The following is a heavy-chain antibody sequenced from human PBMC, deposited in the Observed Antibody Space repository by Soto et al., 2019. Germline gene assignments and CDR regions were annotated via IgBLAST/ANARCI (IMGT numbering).Heavy chain of an antibody. CDR1: GGSINNHY. CDR3: ARGEGGSGWIFYYYGMDV. V-gene: IGHV4-59*11. CDR2: VYYNGIT. Sequence: SETLSLTCTVSGGSINNHYWSWIRQPPGKGLEWLGYVYYNGITNYNPSLKSRVTISVGTSKNQFSLKLSSVTAADTAVYYCARGEGGSGWIFYYYGMDVWGQGTTVNVSS. J-gene: IGHJ6*02. D-gene: IGHD6-19*01.